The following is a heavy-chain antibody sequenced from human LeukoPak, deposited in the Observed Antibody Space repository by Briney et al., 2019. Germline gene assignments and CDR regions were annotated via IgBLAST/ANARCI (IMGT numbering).Heavy chain of an antibody. V-gene: IGHV4-34*01. CDR1: GGSFSGYY. CDR2: INHSGST. CDR3: ARRALRYSSSWYFDY. J-gene: IGHJ4*02. Sequence: SETLSLTCAVYGGSFSGYYWSWIRQPPGKGLEWIGEINHSGSTNYNPSLKSRVTISVDTSKNQFSLKLSSVTAADTAVYYCARRALRYSSSWYFDYWGQGTQVTVSS. D-gene: IGHD6-13*01.